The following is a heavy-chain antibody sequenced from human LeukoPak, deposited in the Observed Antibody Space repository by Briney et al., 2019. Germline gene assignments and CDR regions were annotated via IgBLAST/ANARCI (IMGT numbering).Heavy chain of an antibody. D-gene: IGHD3-16*01. V-gene: IGHV3-74*01. CDR3: ARGGEGMDV. CDR1: GFTFNNYW. Sequence: GGSLRLSCAASGFTFNNYWIHWVRQAPGKGLVWVSRINSDGSATTYADSVKGRFTISRDNAKNTLSLQMNSLRAEDTAVYYCARGGEGMDVWGQGTTVTVSS. CDR2: INSDGSAT. J-gene: IGHJ6*02.